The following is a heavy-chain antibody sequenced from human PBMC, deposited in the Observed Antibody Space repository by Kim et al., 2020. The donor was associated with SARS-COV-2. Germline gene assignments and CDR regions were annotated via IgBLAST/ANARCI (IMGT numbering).Heavy chain of an antibody. Sequence: GGSLRLSCAASGFTFSNAWMSWVRQAPGKGLEWVGRIKSKTDGGTTDYAAPVKGRFTISRDDSKNTLYLQMNSLKTEDTAVYYCTTEDSSSPDFDYWGQGTLVTVSS. CDR1: GFTFSNAW. J-gene: IGHJ4*02. CDR3: TTEDSSSPDFDY. CDR2: IKSKTDGGTT. V-gene: IGHV3-15*01. D-gene: IGHD6-6*01.